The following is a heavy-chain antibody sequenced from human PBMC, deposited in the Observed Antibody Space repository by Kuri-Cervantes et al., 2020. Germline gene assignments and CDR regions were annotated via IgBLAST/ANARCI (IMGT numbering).Heavy chain of an antibody. D-gene: IGHD6-13*01. CDR3: AHRRPPTAGDWSDT. Sequence: SGPTLVKPTQTLTLTCSFSGVSVSNNRMGVGWIRQPPGKALEWLAPIYWDDDKHYSPSLRSRLTITKDTSKNQVVLSMTNMDPVDTATYYCAHRRPPTAGDWSDTWGQGTLVTVSS. CDR1: GVSVSNNRMG. CDR2: IYWDDDK. V-gene: IGHV2-5*02. J-gene: IGHJ5*02.